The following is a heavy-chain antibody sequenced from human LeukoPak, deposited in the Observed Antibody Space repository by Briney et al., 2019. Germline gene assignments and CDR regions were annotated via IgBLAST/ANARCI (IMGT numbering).Heavy chain of an antibody. V-gene: IGHV4-30-2*01. Sequence: SETLSLTCAVSGGSISSGGHSWSWIRQPPGKGLEWIGYIYQSGSTYYNPSLKSRVTISLDRSKNQFSLKLSSVTAADTAVYYCVRGSLSGYDDYWGQGTLVTVSS. CDR2: IYQSGST. J-gene: IGHJ4*02. CDR1: GGSISSGGHS. D-gene: IGHD5-12*01. CDR3: VRGSLSGYDDY.